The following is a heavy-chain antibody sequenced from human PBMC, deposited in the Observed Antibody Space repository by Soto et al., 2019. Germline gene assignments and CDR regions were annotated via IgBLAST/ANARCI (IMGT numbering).Heavy chain of an antibody. CDR2: IWDDGSNK. J-gene: IGHJ1*01. D-gene: IGHD2-21*02. CDR3: AKPGGGAGDCFQH. Sequence: QVQLVESGGGVVQPGRSLRLSCAAAGFTFSSYGMHWVRQAPGKGLEWVAIIWDDGSNKNYADSVKGRFTISRDNSKNTLHLQTNSLTGENTAVYSCAKPGGGAGDCFQHWGHGTPVTVSS. V-gene: IGHV3-33*06. CDR1: GFTFSSYG.